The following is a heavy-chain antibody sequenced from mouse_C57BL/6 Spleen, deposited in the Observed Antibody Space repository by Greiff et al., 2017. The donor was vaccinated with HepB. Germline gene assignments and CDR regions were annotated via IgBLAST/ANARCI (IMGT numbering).Heavy chain of an antibody. V-gene: IGHV1-39*01. CDR1: GYSFTDYN. CDR3: ARERGQLRLRYAMDY. CDR2: IDPNYGTT. Sequence: VQLQQSGPELVKPGASVKISCKASGYSFTDYNMNWVKQSNGKSLEWIGVIDPNYGTTSYNQKFKGKATLTVDQSSSTAYMQLNSLTSEDSAVYYCARERGQLRLRYAMDYWGQGTSVTVSS. J-gene: IGHJ4*01. D-gene: IGHD3-2*02.